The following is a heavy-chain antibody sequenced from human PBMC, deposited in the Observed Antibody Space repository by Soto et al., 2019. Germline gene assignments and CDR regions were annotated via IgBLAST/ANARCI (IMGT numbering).Heavy chain of an antibody. CDR3: ARGPSFYYGSGSYSGYFDY. J-gene: IGHJ4*02. D-gene: IGHD3-10*01. CDR2: INHSGST. Sequence: KASETLSLTCAVYGGSFSGYYWSWIRQPPGKGLEWIGEINHSGSTNYNPSLKSRVTISVDTSKNQFSLKLSSVTAADTAVYYCARGPSFYYGSGSYSGYFDYWGQGTLVTVSS. CDR1: GGSFSGYY. V-gene: IGHV4-34*01.